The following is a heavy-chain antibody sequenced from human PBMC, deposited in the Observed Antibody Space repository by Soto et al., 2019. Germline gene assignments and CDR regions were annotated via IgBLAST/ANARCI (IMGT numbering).Heavy chain of an antibody. V-gene: IGHV4-59*01. CDR3: ARGTALIYGDYPGAGYFDF. Sequence: SETLSLTCTVSGGSISSYYWRWIRQSPGRGLEWIGYVHYSGTTNYNPPLKSRVAMSLDSSKRQFSLTLNSVTAADTAVYYCARGTALIYGDYPGAGYFDFWGQGIQVTVSS. D-gene: IGHD4-17*01. CDR1: GGSISSYY. CDR2: VHYSGTT. J-gene: IGHJ4*02.